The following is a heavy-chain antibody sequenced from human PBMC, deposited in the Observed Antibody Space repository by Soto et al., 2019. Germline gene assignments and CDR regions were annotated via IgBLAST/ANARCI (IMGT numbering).Heavy chain of an antibody. CDR2: IYWDDDK. CDR3: AHFGSSGYYSW. J-gene: IGHJ4*02. D-gene: IGHD6-19*01. CDR1: GFSFSPGGGG. Sequence: SGPTLVNPTQPLTLPCTFSGFSFSPGGGGVGWFRQPPGKALEWLALIYWDDDKRYSPSLKSRLTITKDTSKNQVVLTMTNMDPVDTATYYCAHFGSSGYYSWWGQGTLVTVSS. V-gene: IGHV2-5*02.